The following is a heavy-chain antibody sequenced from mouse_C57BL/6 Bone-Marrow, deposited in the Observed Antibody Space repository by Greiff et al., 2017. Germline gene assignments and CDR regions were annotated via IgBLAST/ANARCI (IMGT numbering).Heavy chain of an antibody. CDR1: GYTFTSYW. D-gene: IGHD4-1*02. Sequence: QVQLQQPGTELVKPGASVKLSCKASGYTFTSYWMHWVKQRPGQGLEWIGNINPSNGGTNYNEKFKSKATLTVDKSSSTAYMQLSSRTSEDSAVYYCARDVQLGDHYWYFDVWGTGTTVTVSS. CDR3: ARDVQLGDHYWYFDV. CDR2: INPSNGGT. J-gene: IGHJ1*03. V-gene: IGHV1-53*01.